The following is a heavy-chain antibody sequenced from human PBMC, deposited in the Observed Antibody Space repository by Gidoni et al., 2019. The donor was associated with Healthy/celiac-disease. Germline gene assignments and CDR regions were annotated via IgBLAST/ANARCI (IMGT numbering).Heavy chain of an antibody. V-gene: IGHV3-21*01. J-gene: IGHJ4*02. CDR3: ARVSGRYCSSTSCYAEPFDY. CDR2: ISSSSSYI. CDR1: GFTFSSYS. D-gene: IGHD2-2*01. Sequence: EVQLVESGGGLVKPGGSLRLSCAASGFTFSSYSMNWVRQAPGKGLEWVSSISSSSSYIYYADSVKGRFTISRDNAKNSLYLQMNSLRAEDTAVYYCARVSGRYCSSTSCYAEPFDYWGQGTLVTVSS.